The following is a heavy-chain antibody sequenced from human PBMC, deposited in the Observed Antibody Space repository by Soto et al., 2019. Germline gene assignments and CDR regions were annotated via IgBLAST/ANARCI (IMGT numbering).Heavy chain of an antibody. CDR2: LYDVDGS. J-gene: IGHJ3*01. V-gene: IGHV3-53*01. D-gene: IGHD1-1*01. Sequence: DVHLVESGGGLIQPGESLRLSGAAFGLTVSGKKYVAWVRQAPGKGLEWVSALYDVDGSFYADSVKGRFTTSSDSSKTTVYLQMNGLRPDDTAVYYCASWHEREHAYDVWGQGTTVTVSS. CDR3: ASWHEREHAYDV. CDR1: GLTVSGKKY.